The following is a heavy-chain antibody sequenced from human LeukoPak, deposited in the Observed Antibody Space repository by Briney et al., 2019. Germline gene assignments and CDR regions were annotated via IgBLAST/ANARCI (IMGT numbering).Heavy chain of an antibody. Sequence: GGSLRLSCAASGFTFSNAWMSGVRQAPGKGLEGVGRIKSKTDGGTTDYAAPVKGRFTISRDDSKNTLYPQMTSLKTEDTAVYYCTVRSHDAFDGWGQRTMVTASS. J-gene: IGHJ3*01. CDR3: TVRSHDAFDG. CDR1: GFTFSNAW. V-gene: IGHV3-15*05. CDR2: IKSKTDGGTT. D-gene: IGHD3-10*01.